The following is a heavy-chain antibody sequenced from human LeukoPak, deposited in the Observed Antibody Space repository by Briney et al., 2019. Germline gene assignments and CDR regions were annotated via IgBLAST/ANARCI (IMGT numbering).Heavy chain of an antibody. CDR3: ARAGVYGSGSYCPDY. Sequence: ASVRVSCKVSGYTLTELSMHWVRQATGQGLEWMGWMNPNSGNTGYAQKFQGRVTMTRNTSISTAYMELSSLRSEDAAVYYCARAGVYGSGSYCPDYWGQGTLVTVSS. CDR2: MNPNSGNT. V-gene: IGHV1-8*01. CDR1: GYTLTELS. J-gene: IGHJ4*02. D-gene: IGHD3-10*01.